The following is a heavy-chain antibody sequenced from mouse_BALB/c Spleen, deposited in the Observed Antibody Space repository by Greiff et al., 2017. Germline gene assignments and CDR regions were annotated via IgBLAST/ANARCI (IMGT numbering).Heavy chain of an antibody. CDR3: ARNTLYYGSSFFAY. CDR2: IWSGGST. V-gene: IGHV2-2*02. J-gene: IGHJ3*01. CDR1: GFSLTSYG. Sequence: VQLQQSGPGLVQPSQSLSITCTVSGFSLTSYGVHWVRQSPGKGLEWLGVIWSGGSTDYNAAFISRLSISKDNSKSQVFFKMNSLQANDTAIYYCARNTLYYGSSFFAYWGQGTLVTVSA. D-gene: IGHD1-1*01.